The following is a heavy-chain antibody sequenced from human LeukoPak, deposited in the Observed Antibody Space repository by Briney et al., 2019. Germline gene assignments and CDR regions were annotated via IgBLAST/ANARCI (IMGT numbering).Heavy chain of an antibody. CDR2: ISSGGVNT. D-gene: IGHD4-23*01. V-gene: IGHV3-64*01. Sequence: GGSLRLSCAASGFTFSNYAMLWVRQAPGKGLEYVSAISSGGVNTYYAKSLKGRFTIFRDNSKNMLYLQMGSLRVEDMGVYYCARDYGGDYWGQGTLVTVSS. CDR3: ARDYGGDY. CDR1: GFTFSNYA. J-gene: IGHJ4*02.